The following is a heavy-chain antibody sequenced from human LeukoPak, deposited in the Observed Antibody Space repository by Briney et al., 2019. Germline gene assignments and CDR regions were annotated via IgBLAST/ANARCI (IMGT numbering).Heavy chain of an antibody. CDR2: INPNSGGT. V-gene: IGHV1-2*02. CDR3: ARDMVDTAMVSYY. J-gene: IGHJ4*02. Sequence: GASVKVSCKASGYTFTAYYMHWVRQAPGQGLEWMGWINPNSGGTNYAQKFQGRVTMTRDTSISTAYMELSRLRSDDTAVYYCARDMVDTAMVSYYWGQGTLVTVSS. D-gene: IGHD5-18*01. CDR1: GYTFTAYY.